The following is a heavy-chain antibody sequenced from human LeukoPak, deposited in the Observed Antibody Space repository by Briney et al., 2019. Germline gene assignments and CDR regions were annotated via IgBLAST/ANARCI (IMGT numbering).Heavy chain of an antibody. CDR2: INHSGST. Sequence: PSETLSLTCAVYGGSFSGYYWSWIRQPPGKGLEWIGEINHSGSTNYNPSLKSRVTISVDTSKNQFSLKLSSVTAADTAVYYCARAYDLGVGFDPWGQGTLVTVSS. D-gene: IGHD3-3*01. CDR3: ARAYDLGVGFDP. CDR1: GGSFSGYY. V-gene: IGHV4-34*01. J-gene: IGHJ5*02.